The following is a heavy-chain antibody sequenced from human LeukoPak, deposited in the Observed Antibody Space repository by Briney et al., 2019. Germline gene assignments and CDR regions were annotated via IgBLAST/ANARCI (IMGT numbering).Heavy chain of an antibody. CDR2: ISYDGSNK. CDR1: GFTFSSYG. CDR3: AKEREVIRDYYFDY. D-gene: IGHD3-3*01. Sequence: GGSLRLSCAASGFTFSSYGMHWVRQAPGKGLEWVAVISYDGSNKYYADSVKGRFTIARDNSKNTVYLQMNSLRAEDTAVYYCAKEREVIRDYYFDYWGQGTLVTVSS. V-gene: IGHV3-30*18. J-gene: IGHJ4*02.